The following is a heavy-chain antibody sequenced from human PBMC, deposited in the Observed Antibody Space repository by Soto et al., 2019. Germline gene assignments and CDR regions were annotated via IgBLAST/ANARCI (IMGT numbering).Heavy chain of an antibody. CDR2: INAGNGNT. CDR3: ASYCSSTSCPPHYYYGMDV. V-gene: IGHV1-3*01. D-gene: IGHD2-2*01. J-gene: IGHJ6*02. CDR1: GYTFTSYA. Sequence: QVQLVQSGAEVKKPGASVKVSCKASGYTFTSYAMHWVRQAPGQRLEWMGWINAGNGNTKYSQKFQGRVTITRDTSASTAYMELSSLRSEDTAVYYCASYCSSTSCPPHYYYGMDVWGQGTTVTVSS.